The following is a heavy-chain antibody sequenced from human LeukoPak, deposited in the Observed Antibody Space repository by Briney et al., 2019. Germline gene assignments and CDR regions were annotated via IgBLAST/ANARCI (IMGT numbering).Heavy chain of an antibody. CDR1: GGSISSGSYY. D-gene: IGHD3-10*01. V-gene: IGHV4-61*02. J-gene: IGHJ4*02. CDR2: IYTSGST. CDR3: ARDLAGVWFGEFIGR. Sequence: SETLSLTCTVSGGSISSGSYYWSWIRQPAGKGLEWIGRIYTSGSTNYNPSLKSRVTISVDTSKNQFSLKLSSVTAADTAVYYCARDLAGVWFGEFIGRWGQGTLVTVSS.